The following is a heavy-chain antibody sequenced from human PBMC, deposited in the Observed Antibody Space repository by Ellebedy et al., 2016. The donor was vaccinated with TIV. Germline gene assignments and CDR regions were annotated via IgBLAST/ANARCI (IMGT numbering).Heavy chain of an antibody. CDR3: AKDMVGGWGSFDY. J-gene: IGHJ4*02. CDR2: IKEDGSEK. CDR1: GFSFSDYN. D-gene: IGHD6-19*01. V-gene: IGHV3-7*03. Sequence: PGGSLRLSCAASGFSFSDYNMNWVRQAPGKGLEWVANIKEDGSEKDYVDSVKGRFTISRDNAKNSLYLQMNSLRAEDTALYYCAKDMVGGWGSFDYWGQGTLVTVSS.